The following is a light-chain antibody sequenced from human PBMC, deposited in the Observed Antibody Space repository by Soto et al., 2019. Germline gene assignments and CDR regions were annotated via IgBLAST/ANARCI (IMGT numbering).Light chain of an antibody. CDR3: TSYAGSNDLGV. J-gene: IGLJ3*02. Sequence: QSALTQPPSASGSPGQSVTISCTGASSDVGAYNYVSWYQQHPGKAPKLVIYEVNKRPSGVPDRFSGSKSGTTASLIVSGLQAEDEADYYCTSYAGSNDLGVFGGVTNLTVL. CDR2: EVN. CDR1: SSDVGAYNY. V-gene: IGLV2-8*01.